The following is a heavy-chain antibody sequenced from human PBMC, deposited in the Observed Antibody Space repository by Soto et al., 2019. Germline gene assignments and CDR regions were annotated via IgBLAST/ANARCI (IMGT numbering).Heavy chain of an antibody. CDR1: GFTFSSYS. J-gene: IGHJ3*02. CDR2: ISSSSSTI. D-gene: IGHD3-22*01. CDR3: AKDAYYYDSSSTAFDI. V-gene: IGHV3-48*01. Sequence: PGGSLRLSCAASGFTFSSYSMNWVRQAPGKGLEWVSYISSSSSTIYYADSVKGRFTISRDNAKNSLYLQMNSLRAEDTVVYYCAKDAYYYDSSSTAFDIWGQGTMVTVS.